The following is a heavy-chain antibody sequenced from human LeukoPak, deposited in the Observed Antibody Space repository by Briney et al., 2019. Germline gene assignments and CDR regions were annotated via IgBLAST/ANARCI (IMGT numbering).Heavy chain of an antibody. D-gene: IGHD2-15*01. CDR1: GYSFTNYW. CDR3: ARRYCSGGSCNFDY. CDR2: IYPGDSNT. Sequence: GESLKISCKGSGYSFTNYWIGWVRQMPGKGLEWMGSIYPGDSNTRYSPSFQGQVTLSADKSISTAYLQWSSLKASDTAMFYCARRYCSGGSCNFDYWGQGTMVTVSS. V-gene: IGHV5-51*01. J-gene: IGHJ4*02.